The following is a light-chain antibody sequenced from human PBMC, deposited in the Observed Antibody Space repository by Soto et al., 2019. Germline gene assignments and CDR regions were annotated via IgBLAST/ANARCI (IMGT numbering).Light chain of an antibody. CDR3: KQRGNWPPEYT. V-gene: IGKV3-11*01. CDR1: QRVSSF. Sequence: PGDRATLSCRASQRVSSFLAWYQQKPGQAPRLLIYDASKRATGVPARFSGSGSGTDFTLTISSLEPEDFAVYYCKQRGNWPPEYTFGQGTKLEIQ. J-gene: IGKJ2*01. CDR2: DAS.